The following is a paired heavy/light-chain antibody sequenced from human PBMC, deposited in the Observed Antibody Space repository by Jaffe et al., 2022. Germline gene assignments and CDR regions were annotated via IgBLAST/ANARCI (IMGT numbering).Heavy chain of an antibody. CDR3: VSRQYDDYAFWGSYYFDY. Sequence: EVQLVQSGAEVKKPGESLKISCKGSGYRFTSYWIGWVRQMPGKGLEWMGIISPGDSDTRYSPSFKGQVTMSADKSISTAYLQWSSLKVSDTAMYYCVSRQYDDYAFWGSYYFDYWGQGTLVTVSS. V-gene: IGHV5-51*03. CDR1: GYRFTSYW. CDR2: ISPGDSDT. D-gene: IGHD4-17*01. J-gene: IGHJ4*02.
Light chain of an antibody. CDR1: QGISSA. CDR3: QQFTNHALT. V-gene: IGKV1D-13*01. J-gene: IGKJ4*01. Sequence: AIQLTQSPSSLSASVGDRVTITCRASQGISSALAWYQQKPGKAPKLLIYDASSLESGVPSRFSGSGSGTDFTLTISSLQPEDFATYYCQQFTNHALTFGGGTKVEIK. CDR2: DAS.